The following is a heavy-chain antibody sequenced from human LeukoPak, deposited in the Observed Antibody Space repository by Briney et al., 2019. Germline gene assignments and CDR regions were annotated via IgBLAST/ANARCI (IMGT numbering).Heavy chain of an antibody. Sequence: SQTLSLTCTVSGGSISSGDYYWSWIRQPPGKVLEWIGYIYYSGSTYYNPSLKSRVTISVDTSKNQFSLKLSSVTAADTAVYYCAREKRTGTTWYFDYWGQGTLVTVSS. CDR2: IYYSGST. CDR1: GGSISSGDYY. J-gene: IGHJ4*02. V-gene: IGHV4-30-4*08. D-gene: IGHD1-7*01. CDR3: AREKRTGTTWYFDY.